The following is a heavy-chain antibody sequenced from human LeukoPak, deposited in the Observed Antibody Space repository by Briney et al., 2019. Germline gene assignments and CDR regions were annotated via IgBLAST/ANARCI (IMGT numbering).Heavy chain of an antibody. CDR3: AKDGRYCSSTSCYPYYYYYGMDV. J-gene: IGHJ6*02. V-gene: IGHV3-30*18. CDR1: GFTFSSYG. D-gene: IGHD2-2*01. Sequence: GGSLRLSCAASGFTFSSYGMHWVRQAPGKGLEWVAVISYDGSNKYHADSVKGRFTISRDNSKNTLYLQMNSLRAEDTAVYYCAKDGRYCSSTSCYPYYYYYGMDVWGQGTTVTVSS. CDR2: ISYDGSNK.